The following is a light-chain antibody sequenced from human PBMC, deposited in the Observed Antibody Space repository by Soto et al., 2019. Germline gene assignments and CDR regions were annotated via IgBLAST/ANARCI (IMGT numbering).Light chain of an antibody. CDR1: QSLVHSDGNTY. J-gene: IGKJ4*01. CDR2: QVS. CDR3: MQSTHWPLT. V-gene: IGKV2-30*02. Sequence: EVVMAQSPLSLPVTLGQPSSISCSSSQSLVHSDGNTYLNWLQQRPGQSPRRLFYQVSNRDSGVPDRFSGSGSGTDFTLEISRVEAEDVGVYFCMQSTHWPLTFGGGTKVDIK.